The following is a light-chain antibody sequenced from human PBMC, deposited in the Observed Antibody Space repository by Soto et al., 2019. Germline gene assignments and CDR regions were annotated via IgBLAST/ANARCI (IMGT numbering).Light chain of an antibody. Sequence: QSALTQPRSVSASPGQSVTIPCSGSSSDVGGYNLVSWYQQKPGEVPKVIIYDVFKRPSGVPDRFFGSKSGNTATLTISGLQGDDEAGFHCCSYAGRFIWLFGGGTKLTVL. V-gene: IGLV2-11*01. CDR3: CSYAGRFIWL. CDR2: DVF. J-gene: IGLJ3*02. CDR1: SSDVGGYNL.